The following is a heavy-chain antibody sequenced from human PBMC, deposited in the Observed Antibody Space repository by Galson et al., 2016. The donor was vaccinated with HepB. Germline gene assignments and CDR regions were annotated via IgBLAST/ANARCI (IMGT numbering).Heavy chain of an antibody. CDR3: ARDGLRFLEWLRDGMDV. D-gene: IGHD3-3*01. CDR1: GDTFSSFA. J-gene: IGHJ6*02. V-gene: IGHV1-18*01. Sequence: SVKVSCKASGDTFSSFAISWVRQAPGQGLVWLGWISTFNGYTKYAQKLQGRVTMTTDTSTSTAYMELRSLRSDDTAVYYCARDGLRFLEWLRDGMDVWGQGTTVTVSS. CDR2: ISTFNGYT.